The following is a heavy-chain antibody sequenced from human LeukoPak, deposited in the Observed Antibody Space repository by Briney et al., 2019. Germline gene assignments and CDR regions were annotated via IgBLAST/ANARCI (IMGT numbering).Heavy chain of an antibody. CDR2: IYYSGST. V-gene: IGHV4-39*01. D-gene: IGHD4-17*01. Sequence: SETLSLTCTVSGGSISSSSYYWGWIRQPPGKGLEWIGSIYYSGSTYYNLSLKSRVTISVDTSKNQFSLKLSSVTAADTAVYYCARHRTTVTTRAFDIWGQGTMVTVSS. J-gene: IGHJ3*02. CDR3: ARHRTTVTTRAFDI. CDR1: GGSISSSSYY.